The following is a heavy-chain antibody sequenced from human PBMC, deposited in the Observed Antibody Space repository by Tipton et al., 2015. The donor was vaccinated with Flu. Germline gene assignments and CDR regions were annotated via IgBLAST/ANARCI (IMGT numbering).Heavy chain of an antibody. CDR3: ARRDYSNYVSEPKNWFDP. V-gene: IGHV4-38-2*01. Sequence: TLSLTCSVSGDSIGSRYFWGWIRQPPGKGLEWIGNICPGSPYYNPSLRSRVTISLDRARPQFSLRLTSVTAADTAVYYCARRDYSNYVSEPKNWFDPWGQGTLVTVSS. D-gene: IGHD4-11*01. CDR2: ICPGSP. J-gene: IGHJ5*02. CDR1: GDSIGSRYF.